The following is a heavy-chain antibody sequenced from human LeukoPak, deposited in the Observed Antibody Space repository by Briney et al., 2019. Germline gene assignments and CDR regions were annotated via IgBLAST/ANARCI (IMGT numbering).Heavy chain of an antibody. CDR3: AREPYDISGYGMDV. V-gene: IGHV3-30-3*01. CDR2: IAYDGTNI. J-gene: IGHJ6*02. CDR1: QFTFNIYP. D-gene: IGHD3-22*01. Sequence: GGSLRLSCAASQFTFNIYPMHWVRHAPGKGLEWVATIAYDGTNIFYADSVRGRFTISRDNSKSALFLEMNSLRGEDTAVYYCAREPYDISGYGMDVWGQGTMVTVSS.